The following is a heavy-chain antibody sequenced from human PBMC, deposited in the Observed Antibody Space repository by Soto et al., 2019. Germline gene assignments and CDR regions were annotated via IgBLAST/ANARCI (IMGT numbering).Heavy chain of an antibody. D-gene: IGHD3-22*01. V-gene: IGHV3-48*01. CDR3: AKDRSYYDSSGYTGYYFDY. CDR1: GFTFSSYS. Sequence: GGSLRLSCAASGFTFSSYSMNWVRQAPGKGLDWVSYISSSSSTMYYADSVKGRFTISRDNAKNTLYLQMNSLRAEDTAVYYCAKDRSYYDSSGYTGYYFDYWGQGTLVTVSS. CDR2: ISSSSSTM. J-gene: IGHJ4*02.